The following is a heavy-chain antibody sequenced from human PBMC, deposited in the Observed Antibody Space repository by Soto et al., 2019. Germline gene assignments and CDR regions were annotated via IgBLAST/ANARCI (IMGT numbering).Heavy chain of an antibody. J-gene: IGHJ6*02. V-gene: IGHV1-18*01. CDR1: GYTFTSYG. D-gene: IGHD2-15*01. CDR2: ISAYNGNT. Sequence: QVQLVQSGAEVKKPGASVKVSCKASGYTFTSYGISWVRQAPGQGLEWMGWISAYNGNTNYAQKLQGRVTMTTDTXPXTXXRELRSLRSDDTAVYYCARDERVAATIYYYYGMDVWGQGTTVTVSS. CDR3: ARDERVAATIYYYYGMDV.